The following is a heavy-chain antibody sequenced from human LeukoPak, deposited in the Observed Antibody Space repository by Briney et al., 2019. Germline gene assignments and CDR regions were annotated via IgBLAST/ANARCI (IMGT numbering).Heavy chain of an antibody. D-gene: IGHD1-26*01. CDR3: IRGAASGSYFGLAV. Sequence: PGGSLTLSCAASGFTFSGSTMHWVRQASAKGLEWVGRIKRKADNYATAYGTSVKGRFTLFRDDSKSTAYLQMNSLQTEDTAVYYCIRGAASGSYFGLAVWGQGATVTVSS. V-gene: IGHV3-73*01. J-gene: IGHJ6*02. CDR1: GFTFSGST. CDR2: IKRKADNYAT.